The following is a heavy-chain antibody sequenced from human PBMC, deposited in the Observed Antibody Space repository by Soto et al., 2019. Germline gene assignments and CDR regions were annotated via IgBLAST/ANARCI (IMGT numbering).Heavy chain of an antibody. CDR2: MRSKANSYAT. V-gene: IGHV3-73*02. J-gene: IGHJ6*02. CDR1: GFSFSGFE. Sequence: EVQLVESGGGLVQPGGSLTLSCAASGFSFSGFEMQWVRQASGKGLEWVGRMRSKANSYATAYGASVKGRFTVSRDDSKNTVYLQMSSLQTEDTAIYYCTRYLFHYPVDYGMDVWGQGTTVTVCS. D-gene: IGHD5-12*01. CDR3: TRYLFHYPVDYGMDV.